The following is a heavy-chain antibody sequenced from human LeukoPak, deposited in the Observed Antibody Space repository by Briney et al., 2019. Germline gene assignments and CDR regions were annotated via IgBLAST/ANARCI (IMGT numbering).Heavy chain of an antibody. D-gene: IGHD6-19*01. CDR1: GGSISSSSYY. Sequence: SETLSLTCTVSGGSISSSSYYWGWIRQPPGEGLEWIGSIYYSGSTYYNPSLKSRVTISVDTSKNQFSLKLSSVTAADTAVYYCARTNPPQWLRSPLFYYFDYWGQGTLVTVSS. CDR3: ARTNPPQWLRSPLFYYFDY. V-gene: IGHV4-39*01. CDR2: IYYSGST. J-gene: IGHJ4*02.